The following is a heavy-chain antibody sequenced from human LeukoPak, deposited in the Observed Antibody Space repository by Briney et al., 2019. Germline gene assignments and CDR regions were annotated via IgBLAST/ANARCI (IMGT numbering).Heavy chain of an antibody. CDR2: IYYSGST. V-gene: IGHV4-39*01. Sequence: PSETLSLTCTVSGVSISSSNYYWGWIRQPPGEGLEWIGSIYYSGSTYYNPPLKSRVTISEDTSKNQFSLGLSSVTPADTAVYYCARHRTGIHCYGPYDAFDTWGQGTMVTVSS. J-gene: IGHJ3*02. CDR1: GVSISSSNYY. CDR3: ARHRTGIHCYGPYDAFDT. D-gene: IGHD5-18*01.